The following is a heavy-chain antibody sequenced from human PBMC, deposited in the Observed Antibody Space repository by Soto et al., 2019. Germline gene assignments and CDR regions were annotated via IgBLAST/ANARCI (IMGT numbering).Heavy chain of an antibody. Sequence: PSETLSLTCTVSGGSISSSSYYWGWIRQPPGKGLEWIGSIYYSGSTYYNPSLKSRVTISVDTSKNQFSLKLSSVTAADTAVYYCARREVVTAILDDWGQGTLVTVSS. CDR3: ARREVVTAILDD. CDR2: IYYSGST. CDR1: GGSISSSSYY. D-gene: IGHD2-21*02. V-gene: IGHV4-39*01. J-gene: IGHJ4*02.